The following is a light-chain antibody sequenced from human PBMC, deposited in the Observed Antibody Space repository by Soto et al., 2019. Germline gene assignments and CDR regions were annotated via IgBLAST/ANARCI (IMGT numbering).Light chain of an antibody. V-gene: IGLV2-14*01. CDR2: DVS. Sequence: QSALTQPASVSGSPGQSITISCTGTSSDVGGYNYVSWYQQHPGKAPKLMIYDVSNRPSGVSNRFSGSKSGNTASLTISGLQAEDEADYYCSSYTSSSTDWVFGGSTQLTVL. CDR3: SSYTSSSTDWV. J-gene: IGLJ3*02. CDR1: SSDVGGYNY.